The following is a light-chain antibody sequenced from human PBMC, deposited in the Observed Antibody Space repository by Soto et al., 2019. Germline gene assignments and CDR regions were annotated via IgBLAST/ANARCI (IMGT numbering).Light chain of an antibody. CDR2: DAS. CDR3: QQRRVWPLT. Sequence: PGERATLSCRASQSVSSYLAWYQQKPGQAPRLLISDASNRATGIPARFSGSGSGTDFTLTVSSLEPEDFAVYYCQQRRVWPLTFGGGTKVEI. V-gene: IGKV3-11*01. CDR1: QSVSSY. J-gene: IGKJ4*01.